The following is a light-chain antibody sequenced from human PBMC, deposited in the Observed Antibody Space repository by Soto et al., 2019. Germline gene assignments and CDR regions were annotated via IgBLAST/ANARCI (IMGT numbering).Light chain of an antibody. CDR2: DVS. CDR3: QQYNSYPMFT. CDR1: QSISSW. J-gene: IGKJ2*01. Sequence: DIPMTQSPSTLSASVGDRVTITCRASQSISSWLAWYQQKPGKAPKLLIYDVSSLESGVPSRFSGSGSGTEFTFIISRLQPDDFATYYCQQYNSYPMFTFGPGTKLENK. V-gene: IGKV1-5*01.